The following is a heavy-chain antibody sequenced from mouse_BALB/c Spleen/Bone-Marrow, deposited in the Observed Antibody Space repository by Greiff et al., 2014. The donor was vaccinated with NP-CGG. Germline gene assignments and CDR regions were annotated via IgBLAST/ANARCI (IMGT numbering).Heavy chain of an antibody. CDR3: PRQGGYFDY. CDR1: GFTFSTYG. J-gene: IGHJ2*01. Sequence: EVQLVESGGDLVKPGGSLKLSCAASGFTFSTYGMSWVRQTPDKRLEWVATISSGGSYTYYPDSVKGRFTISRDNAKNTLYLQMSSLKSEDTAMYYCPRQGGYFDYWGQGTTLTVSS. CDR2: ISSGGSYT. V-gene: IGHV5-6*01.